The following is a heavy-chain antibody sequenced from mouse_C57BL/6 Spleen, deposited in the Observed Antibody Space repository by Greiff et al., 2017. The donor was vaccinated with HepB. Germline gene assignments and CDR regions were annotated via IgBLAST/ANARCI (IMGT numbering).Heavy chain of an antibody. Sequence: QVHVKQSGAELVRPGASVTLSCKASGYTFTDYEMHWVKQTPVHGLEWIGAIDPETGGTAYNQKFKGKAILTADKSSSTAYMELRSLTSEDSAVYYCTRHYSNSWYFDVWGTGTTVTVSS. CDR3: TRHYSNSWYFDV. J-gene: IGHJ1*03. V-gene: IGHV1-15*01. D-gene: IGHD2-5*01. CDR2: IDPETGGT. CDR1: GYTFTDYE.